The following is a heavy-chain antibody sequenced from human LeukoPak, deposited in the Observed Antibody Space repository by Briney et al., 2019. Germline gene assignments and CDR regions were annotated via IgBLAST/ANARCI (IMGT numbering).Heavy chain of an antibody. Sequence: GASVKVSCEVSGYTLTELSMHWVRQAPGKGLEWMGWISDYNGNTNYAQKLQGRVTMTTDTSTSTAYMELRSLRSDDTAVYYRARAPQYDDILTGYPQFDYWGQGTLVTVSS. CDR2: ISDYNGNT. V-gene: IGHV1-18*01. CDR3: ARAPQYDDILTGYPQFDY. CDR1: GYTLTELS. J-gene: IGHJ4*02. D-gene: IGHD3-9*01.